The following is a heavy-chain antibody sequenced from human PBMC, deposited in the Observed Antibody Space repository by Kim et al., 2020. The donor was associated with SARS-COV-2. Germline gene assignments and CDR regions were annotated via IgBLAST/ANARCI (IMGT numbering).Heavy chain of an antibody. V-gene: IGHV3-33*01. CDR3: ARENYYYYGMDV. Sequence: YADSVKGRFTSSRDNSKNTLYLQMNSLRAEDTAVYYCARENYYYYGMDVWGQGTTVTVSS. J-gene: IGHJ6*02.